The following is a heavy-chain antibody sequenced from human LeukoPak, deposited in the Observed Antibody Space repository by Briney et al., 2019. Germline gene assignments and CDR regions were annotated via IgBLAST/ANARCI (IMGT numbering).Heavy chain of an antibody. V-gene: IGHV1-69*13. Sequence: SVKVSCKASGYTFTGHYMHWVRQAPGQGLEWMGGIIPIFGTANYAQKFQGRVTITADESTSTAYMELSSLRSEDTAVYYCARDGSLTGFDYWGQGTLVTVSS. CDR3: ARDGSLTGFDY. CDR1: GYTFTGHY. D-gene: IGHD1-14*01. J-gene: IGHJ4*02. CDR2: IIPIFGTA.